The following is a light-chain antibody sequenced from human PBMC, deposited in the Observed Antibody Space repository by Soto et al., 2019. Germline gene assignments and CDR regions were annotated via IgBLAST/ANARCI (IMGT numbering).Light chain of an antibody. CDR3: QQYNSYSGT. CDR2: DAS. J-gene: IGKJ1*01. Sequence: DIQMTQSPSTLSASVGDRVTITCRASQSISSWLAWYQQKPGKAPKLLIYDASSLDSGVPSRFRGSGSGTEFTLTFSSPQPADFATYYCQQYNSYSGTLGQGTKVEIK. V-gene: IGKV1-5*01. CDR1: QSISSW.